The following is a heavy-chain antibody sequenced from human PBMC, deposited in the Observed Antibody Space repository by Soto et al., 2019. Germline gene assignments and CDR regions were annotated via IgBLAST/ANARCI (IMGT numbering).Heavy chain of an antibody. D-gene: IGHD2-15*01. CDR3: ARDSDIVVVVAPYNWFDP. V-gene: IGHV1-46*01. J-gene: IGHJ5*02. CDR1: GYTFTSYY. Sequence: ASVKVSCKASGYTFTSYYMHWVRQAPGQGLEWMGIINPSGGSTSYAQKFQGRVTMTTDTSTSTAYMELRSLRSDDTAVYYCARDSDIVVVVAPYNWFDPWGQGTLVTVSS. CDR2: INPSGGST.